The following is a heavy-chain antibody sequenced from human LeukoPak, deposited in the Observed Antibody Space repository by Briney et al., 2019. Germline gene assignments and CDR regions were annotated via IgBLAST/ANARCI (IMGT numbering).Heavy chain of an antibody. CDR3: ARDSNYYGSGSYYNSDS. Sequence: ASVKVSCKASGYTFTGYYIHWVRQAPGQGLEGMGWINPHSGGTGYAQNFQGRVTMTRDTSISTAYMDLSSLRSDDTAFYYCARDSNYYGSGSYYNSDSWGQGTLVTVSS. J-gene: IGHJ4*02. CDR2: INPHSGGT. CDR1: GYTFTGYY. V-gene: IGHV1-2*02. D-gene: IGHD3-10*01.